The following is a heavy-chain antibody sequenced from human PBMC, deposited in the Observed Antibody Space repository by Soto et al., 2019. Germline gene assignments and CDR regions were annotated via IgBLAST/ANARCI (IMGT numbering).Heavy chain of an antibody. J-gene: IGHJ6*02. Sequence: PGGSLRLSCTASGFTLSNYRMHWVRQAPGKGLVWVSRIYSAGSTTNYADSVKGRFTISRDNAKNTLYLQMNSLRAEDTAVYYCAKSGYWEKNTFFYYYYGMDVWGQGTTVPVSS. CDR3: AKSGYWEKNTFFYYYYGMDV. D-gene: IGHD2-8*02. CDR1: GFTLSNYR. CDR2: IYSAGSTT. V-gene: IGHV3-74*01.